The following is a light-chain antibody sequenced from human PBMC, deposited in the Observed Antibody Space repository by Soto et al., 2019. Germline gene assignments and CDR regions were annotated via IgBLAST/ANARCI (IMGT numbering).Light chain of an antibody. CDR2: GAS. Sequence: EIVLTQSPGTLSLSPWERATLSCRTSQSLSNNYLAWYQQKPGQTPRLLIFGASSRATGIPDRFSGSGSGTDFTLPINRLEAEDFAVYFCQQYGTSPPYTLGQGTKLEI. CDR1: QSLSNNY. J-gene: IGKJ2*01. V-gene: IGKV3-20*01. CDR3: QQYGTSPPYT.